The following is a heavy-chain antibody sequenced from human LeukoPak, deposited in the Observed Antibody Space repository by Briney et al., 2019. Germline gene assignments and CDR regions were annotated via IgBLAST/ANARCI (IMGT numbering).Heavy chain of an antibody. V-gene: IGHV1-3*01. D-gene: IGHD3-22*01. CDR2: INAGNGNT. Sequence: GASVKVSCKASGYTFTSYAMHWVRQAPGQRLEWMGWINAGNGNTKYSQKLQGRVTMTTDTSTSTAYMELRSLRSDDTAVYYCARGPLRLYSYDSSANYFRWFDPWGQGTLVTVSS. CDR1: GYTFTSYA. CDR3: ARGPLRLYSYDSSANYFRWFDP. J-gene: IGHJ5*02.